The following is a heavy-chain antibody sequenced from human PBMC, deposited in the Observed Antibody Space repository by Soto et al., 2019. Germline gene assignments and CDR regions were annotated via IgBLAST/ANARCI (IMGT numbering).Heavy chain of an antibody. J-gene: IGHJ4*02. CDR2: ISSSSSYI. CDR3: ARDQSPGYSSGWYPYFDY. D-gene: IGHD6-19*01. CDR1: GFTFSSYS. Sequence: GSLRLSCAASGFTFSSYSMNWVRQAPGKGLEWVSSISSSSSYIYYADSVKGRFTISRDNAKNSLYLQMNSLRAEDTAVYYCARDQSPGYSSGWYPYFDYWGQGTLVTVSS. V-gene: IGHV3-21*01.